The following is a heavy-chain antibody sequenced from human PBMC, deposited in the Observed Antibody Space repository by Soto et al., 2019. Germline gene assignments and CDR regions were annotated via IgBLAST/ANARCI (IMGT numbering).Heavy chain of an antibody. J-gene: IGHJ4*02. Sequence: QVQLQESGPGLVKPSQTLSLTCTVSGGSISSGGYYWSWIRQHPGKGLEWIGYIYYSGSTYYNPSLKSRVTISVDTSKNQFSLKLSSVTAADTAVYYCARAPRFSGSYYFDYWGQGTLVTVSS. CDR1: GGSISSGGYY. V-gene: IGHV4-31*03. CDR3: ARAPRFSGSYYFDY. CDR2: IYYSGST. D-gene: IGHD3-22*01.